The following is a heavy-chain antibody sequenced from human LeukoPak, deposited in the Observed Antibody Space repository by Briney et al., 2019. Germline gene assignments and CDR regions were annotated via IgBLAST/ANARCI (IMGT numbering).Heavy chain of an antibody. V-gene: IGHV4-59*08. CDR2: IYYSGST. CDR1: GGSISSSY. J-gene: IGHJ4*02. D-gene: IGHD6-19*01. Sequence: SETLSLTCTVSGGSISSSYWSWIRQPPGKGLEWIGYIYYSGSTNYNPSFKSRVAISVGTSKNQFSLKLSSVTAADTAVCYCATWGIAVAGTFDYWGQGTLVTVST. CDR3: ATWGIAVAGTFDY.